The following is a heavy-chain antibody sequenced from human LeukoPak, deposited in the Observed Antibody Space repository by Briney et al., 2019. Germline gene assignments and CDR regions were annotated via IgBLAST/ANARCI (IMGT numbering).Heavy chain of an antibody. J-gene: IGHJ6*03. V-gene: IGHV3-48*04. CDR3: ARAGLGYSYGTGYYYYMDV. Sequence: GSLRLSCAASGFTYSSYGMNWVRQAPGEGLEWVSYISISSSSISYADSVKGRFTISRDNAKNSLYLQMNSLRAEDTAIYYCARAGLGYSYGTGYYYYMDVWGKGTTVTVSS. D-gene: IGHD5-18*01. CDR2: ISISSSSI. CDR1: GFTYSSYG.